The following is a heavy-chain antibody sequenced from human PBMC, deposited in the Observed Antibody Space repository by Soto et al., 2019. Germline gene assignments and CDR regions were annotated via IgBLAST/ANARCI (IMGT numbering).Heavy chain of an antibody. D-gene: IGHD2-15*01. CDR1: GGTFSSYA. J-gene: IGHJ5*02. CDR3: ARDRATRGGDCRGGSCYMGWFDP. Sequence: QVQLVQSGAEVKKPGSSVKVSCKASGGTFSSYAISWVRQAPGQGLEWMGGIIPIFGTANYAQKFQGRVTITADEATSTANMELSSLRSEDTAVYYCARDRATRGGDCRGGSCYMGWFDPWGQGTLVTVSS. V-gene: IGHV1-69*12. CDR2: IIPIFGTA.